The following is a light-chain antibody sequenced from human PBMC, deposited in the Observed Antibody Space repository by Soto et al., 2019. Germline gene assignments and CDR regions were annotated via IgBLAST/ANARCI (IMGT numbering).Light chain of an antibody. Sequence: EIVLTQSPATLSLSPGERATLSCRASQSISTYLAWYQQRPGQAPRLLIHDASKRATGIPARFSGSGSGTDFTITISSLEPEDFAFYYCQQRSDWPPLFTFGPGTKLDVK. V-gene: IGKV3-11*01. CDR2: DAS. CDR1: QSISTY. J-gene: IGKJ3*01. CDR3: QQRSDWPPLFT.